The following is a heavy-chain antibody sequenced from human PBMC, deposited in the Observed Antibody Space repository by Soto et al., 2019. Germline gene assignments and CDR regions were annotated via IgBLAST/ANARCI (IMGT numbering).Heavy chain of an antibody. CDR1: GFTFSNYG. D-gene: IGHD6-19*01. J-gene: IGHJ4*02. CDR3: AKSRHSSGWVNY. CDR2: ILGSGRTT. Sequence: PGGSLRLSCSGSGFTFSNYGMHWVRQAPGKGLEFVSAILGSGRTTYYADSVKGRFTISRDNSKSTLYLQMSSLRADDTAVYYCAKSRHSSGWVNYWGQGTLVTVSS. V-gene: IGHV3-64D*06.